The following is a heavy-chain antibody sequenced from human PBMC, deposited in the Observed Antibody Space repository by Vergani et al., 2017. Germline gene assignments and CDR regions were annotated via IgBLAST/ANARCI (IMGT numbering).Heavy chain of an antibody. V-gene: IGHV3-13*01. CDR1: GFTFSTYD. CDR3: ARDRSPGAIFGANWFDP. J-gene: IGHJ5*02. Sequence: EVQLVESGGGLVQPGGSLRLSCAASGFTFSTYDMHWVRQATGKGLEWVSAIGTAGDTYYPGSVKGRFTISRENAKNSLYLQMNSLRAEDTAVYYCARDRSPGAIFGANWFDPWGQGTLVTVSS. D-gene: IGHD3-3*01. CDR2: IGTAGDT.